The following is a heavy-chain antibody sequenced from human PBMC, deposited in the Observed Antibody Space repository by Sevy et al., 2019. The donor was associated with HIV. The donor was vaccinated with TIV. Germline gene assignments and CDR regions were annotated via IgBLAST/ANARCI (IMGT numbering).Heavy chain of an antibody. V-gene: IGHV1-18*01. CDR1: GYIFTSYG. Sequence: ASVKVSCKASGYIFTSYGISWVRQAPRQGLEWMGWINGNNGNTNYVQNLQGRVTMTTDTSTNTAYMELRSLRSDDTAEYYCARDGYDGSGYQRGLFDFWGQGTMVTVSS. CDR3: ARDGYDGSGYQRGLFDF. D-gene: IGHD3-22*01. J-gene: IGHJ4*02. CDR2: INGNNGNT.